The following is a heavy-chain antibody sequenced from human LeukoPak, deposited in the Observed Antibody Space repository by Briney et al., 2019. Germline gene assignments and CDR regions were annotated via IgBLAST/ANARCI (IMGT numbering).Heavy chain of an antibody. CDR2: IKSKGDGGTT. CDR3: TTRAAYYYGSGSDSRGLDH. J-gene: IGHJ4*02. Sequence: KPGGSLRLSCAASGFTFNNAWMSWVRQAPGKGLEWVGRIKSKGDGGTTDYAAPVKGRFSISRDDSKNTLYLEMNSLKTEDTAVYYCTTRAAYYYGSGSDSRGLDHWGQGTLVTVSS. D-gene: IGHD3-10*01. V-gene: IGHV3-15*01. CDR1: GFTFNNAW.